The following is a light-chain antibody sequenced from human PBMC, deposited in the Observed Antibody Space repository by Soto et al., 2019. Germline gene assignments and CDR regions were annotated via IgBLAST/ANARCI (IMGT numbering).Light chain of an antibody. CDR3: SSYTSSSTFVV. Sequence: QSVLTQPPSVSGSPGQSVTISCTGTSSDVGSYNCVSWYQQPPGTAPKLMIYEVSNRPSGVPDRFSGSKSGNTASLTISGLQAEDEADYYCSSYTSSSTFVVFGGGTKVTVL. CDR2: EVS. V-gene: IGLV2-18*02. CDR1: SSDVGSYNC. J-gene: IGLJ2*01.